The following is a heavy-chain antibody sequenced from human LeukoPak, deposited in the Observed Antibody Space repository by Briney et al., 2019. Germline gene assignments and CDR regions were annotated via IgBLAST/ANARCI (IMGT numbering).Heavy chain of an antibody. V-gene: IGHV4-59*12. CDR3: ARDLGDYGDFFDY. CDR2: ISDSGST. Sequence: SETLSLTCTVSGGPISSYYWSWIRQPPGKGLEWIAYISDSGSTKYNPSLESRVTISVDTSKNQFSLKLSSVTAADTAVYYCARDLGDYGDFFDYWGQGTLVTVSS. D-gene: IGHD4-17*01. J-gene: IGHJ4*02. CDR1: GGPISSYY.